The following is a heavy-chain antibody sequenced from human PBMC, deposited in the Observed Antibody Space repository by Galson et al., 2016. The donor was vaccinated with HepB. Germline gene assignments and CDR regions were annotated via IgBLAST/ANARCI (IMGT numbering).Heavy chain of an antibody. CDR1: GFTFGYYA. J-gene: IGHJ4*02. V-gene: IGHV3-49*03. CDR2: IRSYTYGGTT. CDR3: TRDHDDFWSGYSLDPPFDS. D-gene: IGHD3-3*01. Sequence: SLRLSCAASGFTFGYYAMSWFRQAPGKGLERVGLIRSYTYGGTTEYAASVNGRFIISRDDSKSIAFLQMNSLKTEDTAVYYCTRDHDDFWSGYSLDPPFDSWGQGTLVTVSS.